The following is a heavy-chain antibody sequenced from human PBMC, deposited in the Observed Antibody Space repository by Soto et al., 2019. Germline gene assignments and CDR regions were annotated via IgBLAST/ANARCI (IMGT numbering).Heavy chain of an antibody. J-gene: IGHJ6*02. Sequence: GGSLRLSCAAAGVTFSSYEMNWVRRAPGKGLEWVSYISSSGSTIYYADSVKGRFTISRDNAKNSLYLQMNSLRAEDTAVYYCARRSVMLHYYGMDVWGQGTTVTVSS. CDR2: ISSSGSTI. V-gene: IGHV3-48*03. CDR1: GVTFSSYE. CDR3: ARRSVMLHYYGMDV. D-gene: IGHD2-21*01.